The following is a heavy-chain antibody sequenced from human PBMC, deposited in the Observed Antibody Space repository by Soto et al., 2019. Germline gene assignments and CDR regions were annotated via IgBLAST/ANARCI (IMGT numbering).Heavy chain of an antibody. J-gene: IGHJ3*02. CDR3: ARLGYCSSTSCYAPDAFDI. CDR1: GGPISSYY. V-gene: IGHV4-59*01. Sequence: SETLSLTCTVSGGPISSYYWSWIRQPPGKGLEWIGYIYYSGSTNYNLSLKSRVTISVDTSKNQFSLKLSSVTAADTAVYYCARLGYCSSTSCYAPDAFDIWGQGTMVTVSS. CDR2: IYYSGST. D-gene: IGHD2-2*01.